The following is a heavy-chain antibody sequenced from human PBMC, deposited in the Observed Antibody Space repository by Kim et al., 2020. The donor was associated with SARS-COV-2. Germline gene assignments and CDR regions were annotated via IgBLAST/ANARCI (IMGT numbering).Heavy chain of an antibody. CDR1: GFTFSNAW. CDR2: IKSKTDGGTT. CDR3: TTEIGSSGWYTGYWYFDL. D-gene: IGHD6-19*01. V-gene: IGHV3-15*01. J-gene: IGHJ2*01. Sequence: GGSLRLSCAASGFTFSNAWMSWVRQAPGKGLEWVGRIKSKTDGGTTDYAAPVKGRFTISRDDSKNTLYLQMNSLKTEDTGVYYCTTEIGSSGWYTGYWYFDLWGRGTLVTVSS.